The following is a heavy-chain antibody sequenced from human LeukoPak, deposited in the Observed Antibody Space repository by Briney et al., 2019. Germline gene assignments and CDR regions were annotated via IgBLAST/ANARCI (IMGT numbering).Heavy chain of an antibody. CDR1: GFTFSSYG. J-gene: IGHJ4*02. CDR3: AKDQETYYYGSGSYYGAYDY. Sequence: GGSLRLSCAASGFTFSSYGMHWVRQAPGKGLEWVAFIRYDGSNKYYADSVKGRFAISRDNSKNTLYLQMNSLRTEDTAVYYCAKDQETYYYGSGSYYGAYDYWGQGTLVTVSS. V-gene: IGHV3-30*02. D-gene: IGHD3-10*01. CDR2: IRYDGSNK.